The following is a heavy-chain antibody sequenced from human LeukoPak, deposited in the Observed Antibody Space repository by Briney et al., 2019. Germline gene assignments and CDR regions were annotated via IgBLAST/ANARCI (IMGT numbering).Heavy chain of an antibody. CDR2: IYYSGST. Sequence: SETLSLNCTVAGGSISSYYWSWIRQPPGRGLEWLGYIYYSGSTNYNPSLKSRVTISVDTSKNQFSLKLSSVTAADTAVYYCATFSSSTLYDYGMDVWGQGTTVTVSS. V-gene: IGHV4-59*01. CDR3: ATFSSSTLYDYGMDV. CDR1: GGSISSYY. D-gene: IGHD6-6*01. J-gene: IGHJ6*02.